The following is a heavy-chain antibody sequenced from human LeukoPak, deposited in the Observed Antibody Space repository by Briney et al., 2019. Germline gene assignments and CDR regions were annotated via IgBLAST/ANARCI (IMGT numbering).Heavy chain of an antibody. CDR3: ARTNVYYYDSSDYYPYFDY. Sequence: ASVKVSCKASGYTFTSYGISWVRQAPGQGLEWMGWISAYNGNTNYAQKLQGRVTMTTDTSTSTAYMELRSLRSDDTVVYYCARTNVYYYDSSDYYPYFDYWGQGTLVTVSS. V-gene: IGHV1-18*01. CDR1: GYTFTSYG. J-gene: IGHJ4*02. D-gene: IGHD3-22*01. CDR2: ISAYNGNT.